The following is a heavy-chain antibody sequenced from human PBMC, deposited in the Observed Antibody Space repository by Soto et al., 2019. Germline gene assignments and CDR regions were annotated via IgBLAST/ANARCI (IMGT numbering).Heavy chain of an antibody. J-gene: IGHJ3*02. CDR3: ARVERGTATTVVDAFDI. V-gene: IGHV4-34*01. CDR1: GGSVNSGKYY. D-gene: IGHD1-1*01. Sequence: QVQLQQWGAGLLKPSETLSLTCAVFGGSVNSGKYYWSWIRQPPGKGLEWIGEMSHSGGTHFNPSLQRRVTISVDTSKNQFSLKMSSVTAADTALYYCARVERGTATTVVDAFDIWGPGTMVTVSS. CDR2: MSHSGGT.